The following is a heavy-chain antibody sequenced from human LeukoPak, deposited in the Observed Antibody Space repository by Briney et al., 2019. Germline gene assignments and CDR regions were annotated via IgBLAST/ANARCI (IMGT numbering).Heavy chain of an antibody. CDR3: VRDAGNSGYGCDL. D-gene: IGHD5-12*01. Sequence: GGSLRLSCAASGFISSQYGFNWVRQAPGKGLEWVSHIRSTSETFYADSVKGRFTISRDHARNSLYLQMNNLRGEDTAIYYCVRDAGNSGYGCDLWGQGTLVTVSS. CDR2: IRSTSET. J-gene: IGHJ5*02. V-gene: IGHV3-48*01. CDR1: GFISSQYG.